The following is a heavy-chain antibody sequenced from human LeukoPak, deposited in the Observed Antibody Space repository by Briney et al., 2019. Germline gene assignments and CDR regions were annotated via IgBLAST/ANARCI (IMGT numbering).Heavy chain of an antibody. J-gene: IGHJ4*02. D-gene: IGHD6-19*01. CDR2: ISGSGGST. V-gene: IGHV3-23*01. CDR3: AKAFTGAVAGSRGLGC. Sequence: GGSLRLSCAASGFTFSSYAMSWVRQAPGKGLEWVSAISGSGGSTYYADSVKGRFTISRDNSKNTLYLQMNSLRAEDTAVYYCAKAFTGAVAGSRGLGCWGQGTLLTVSS. CDR1: GFTFSSYA.